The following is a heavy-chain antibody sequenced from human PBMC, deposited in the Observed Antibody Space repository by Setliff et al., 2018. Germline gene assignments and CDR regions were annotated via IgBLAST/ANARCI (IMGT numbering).Heavy chain of an antibody. V-gene: IGHV1-46*01. J-gene: IGHJ4*02. D-gene: IGHD3-22*01. Sequence: ASVKVSCKASGYSFTGYYMHWVRQAPGQGLEWMGLINVSGGSASYAQRFQGRVTMTSDTSTSTVYMELRSLRGDDTAVYYCARINFYVSSGYYYAPELWGQGTTVTVSS. CDR2: INVSGGSA. CDR1: GYSFTGYY. CDR3: ARINFYVSSGYYYAPEL.